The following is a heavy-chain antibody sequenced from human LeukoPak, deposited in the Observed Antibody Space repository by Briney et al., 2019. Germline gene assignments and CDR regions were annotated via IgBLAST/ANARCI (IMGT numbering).Heavy chain of an antibody. V-gene: IGHV3-7*01. Sequence: HPGGSLRLSCAASGFTFSSYWMSWVRQAPGKGLEWVANIKQDGSEKYYVDSVKGRFTISRDNSKNTLYLQMNSLRAEDTAVYYCAKDFGSSWHYDYWGQGTLVTVSS. CDR2: IKQDGSEK. CDR1: GFTFSSYW. J-gene: IGHJ4*02. CDR3: AKDFGSSWHYDY. D-gene: IGHD6-13*01.